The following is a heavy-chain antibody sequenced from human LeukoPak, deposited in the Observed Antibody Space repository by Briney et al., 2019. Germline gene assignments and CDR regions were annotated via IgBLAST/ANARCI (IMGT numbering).Heavy chain of an antibody. CDR2: INASSGNK. Sequence: GASVTVSCKASGYTFTSYAMHWVRQAPGQRLDGMGGINASSGNKKYLQEFQGRVTITRDTATSTAYMELRRQRSDDTAVYYFSRGYLARGVITTQNYFEYWGQGTLVTVSS. CDR1: GYTFTSYA. CDR3: SRGYLARGVITTQNYFEY. J-gene: IGHJ4*02. V-gene: IGHV1-3*01. D-gene: IGHD3-10*01.